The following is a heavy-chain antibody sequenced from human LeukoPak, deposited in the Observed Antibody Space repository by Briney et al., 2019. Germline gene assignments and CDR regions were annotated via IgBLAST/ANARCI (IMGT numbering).Heavy chain of an antibody. J-gene: IGHJ5*02. V-gene: IGHV3-53*01. CDR1: GFTVSSNY. Sequence: GGSLRLSCAASGFTVSSNYMSWVRQAPGKGLEWVSVIYSGGSTYYADSVKGRFTISRDNSKNTQYLQMNSLRAEDTAVYYCALLGKLLVSDPWGQGTLVTVSS. CDR3: ALLGKLLVSDP. D-gene: IGHD2/OR15-2a*01. CDR2: IYSGGST.